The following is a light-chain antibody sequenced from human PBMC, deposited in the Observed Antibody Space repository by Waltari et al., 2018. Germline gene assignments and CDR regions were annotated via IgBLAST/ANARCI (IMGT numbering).Light chain of an antibody. CDR3: QKYESLPAT. CDR2: DVS. Sequence: SCRASQSVSRALAWYQQKPGQAPRLLIYDVSRRATGIPDRFSGSGSGTDFSLTISRLEPEDFAVYYCQKYESLPATFGQGTKVEIK. CDR1: QSVSRA. V-gene: IGKV3-20*01. J-gene: IGKJ1*01.